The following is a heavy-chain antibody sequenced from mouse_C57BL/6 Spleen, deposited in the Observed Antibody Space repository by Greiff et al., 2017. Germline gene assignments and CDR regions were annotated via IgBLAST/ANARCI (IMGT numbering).Heavy chain of an antibody. V-gene: IGHV7-3*01. CDR3: ARLDYDGYWYFDV. CDR1: GFTFTDYY. J-gene: IGHJ1*03. Sequence: EVQLVESGGGLVQPGGSLSLSCAASGFTFTDYYMCWVRQPPGKALEWLGFIRNKANGYTSEYSAAVQGRFTISRDNYESILYLQMNDLRAEDSATKYCARLDYDGYWYFDVWGTGTTVTVSS. D-gene: IGHD2-3*01. CDR2: IRNKANGYTS.